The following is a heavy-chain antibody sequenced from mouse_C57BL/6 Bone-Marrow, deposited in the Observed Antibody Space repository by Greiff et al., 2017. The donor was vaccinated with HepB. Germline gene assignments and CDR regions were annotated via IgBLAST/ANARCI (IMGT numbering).Heavy chain of an antibody. D-gene: IGHD1-1*01. CDR2: ISSGSSTI. CDR3: ASPYYYGSSYDFAY. V-gene: IGHV5-17*01. CDR1: GFTFSAYG. J-gene: IGHJ3*01. Sequence: DVHLVESGGGLVKPGGSLKLSCAASGFTFSAYGMHWVRQAPEKGLEWVAYISSGSSTIYYADTVKGRFTISRDNAKNTLFLQMTSLRSEDTAMYYCASPYYYGSSYDFAYWGQGTLVTVSA.